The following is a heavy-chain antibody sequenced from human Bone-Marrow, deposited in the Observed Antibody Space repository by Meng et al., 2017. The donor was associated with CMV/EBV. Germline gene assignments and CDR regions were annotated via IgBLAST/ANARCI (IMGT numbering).Heavy chain of an antibody. CDR2: ISAYNGNT. CDR3: ARPGDSSGSMEFDP. V-gene: IGHV1-18*01. D-gene: IGHD3-22*01. J-gene: IGHJ5*02. CDR1: GFTFSNFV. Sequence: GESLKISCAASGFTFSNFVMVWVRQAPGQGLEWMGWISAYNGNTNYAQKLQGRVTMTTDTSTSTAYMELRSLRSDDTAVYYCARPGDSSGSMEFDPWGQGTLVTVSS.